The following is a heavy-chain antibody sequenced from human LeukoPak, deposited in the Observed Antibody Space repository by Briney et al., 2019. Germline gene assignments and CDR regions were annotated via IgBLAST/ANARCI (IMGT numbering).Heavy chain of an antibody. D-gene: IGHD1-26*01. Sequence: PGGSLRLSCAASGFTFSSYAMNWVRQAPGKGLEWVSGISDTGRSTYYADSVKGRFTISRSNSKNTLYLQMNSLRAEDTAVYYCAKVGLAGATPRKTYYFDYWGQGTLVTVSS. CDR2: ISDTGRST. V-gene: IGHV3-23*01. J-gene: IGHJ4*02. CDR3: AKVGLAGATPRKTYYFDY. CDR1: GFTFSSYA.